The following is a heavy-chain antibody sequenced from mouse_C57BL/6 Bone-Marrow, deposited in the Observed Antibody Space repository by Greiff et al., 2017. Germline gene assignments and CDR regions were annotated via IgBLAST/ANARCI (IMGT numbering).Heavy chain of an antibody. CDR3: AREEIYYYGSSTGYYAMDY. V-gene: IGHV5-4*01. CDR1: GFTFSSYA. J-gene: IGHJ4*01. D-gene: IGHD1-1*01. CDR2: ISDGGSYT. Sequence: EVMLVESGGGLVKPGGSLKLSCAASGFTFSSYAMSWVRQTPEKRLEWVATISDGGSYTYYPDNVKGRFTISRDNAKNNLYLQMSHLKSEDTAMYYCAREEIYYYGSSTGYYAMDYWGQGTSVTVSS.